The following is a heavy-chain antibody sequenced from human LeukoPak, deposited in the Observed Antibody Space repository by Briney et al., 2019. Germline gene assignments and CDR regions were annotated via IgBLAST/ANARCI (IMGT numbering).Heavy chain of an antibody. V-gene: IGHV1-3*04. CDR3: APVIGAYLDY. Sequence: ASVKVSCKTSGYTFTKHPMHWVREAPGQRLEWMGWINTDNGNTKYSEKFQGRVAITRDTSASTAYMELNSLTSEDTALYYCAPVIGAYLDYWGQGTLVTVST. J-gene: IGHJ4*02. D-gene: IGHD3-10*01. CDR2: INTDNGNT. CDR1: GYTFTKHP.